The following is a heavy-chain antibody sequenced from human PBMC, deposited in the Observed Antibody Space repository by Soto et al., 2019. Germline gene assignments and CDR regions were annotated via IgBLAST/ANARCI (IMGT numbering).Heavy chain of an antibody. V-gene: IGHV5-51*01. D-gene: IGHD6-13*01. Sequence: PGESLKISCKGSGYSFTSYWIGWVRQMPGKGLEWMGIIYPGDSDTRYSPSFQGQVTISADKSISTAYLQWSSLKASDTAMYYCARLPGIAAAGTYYYYGMDVWGKGTTVTVSS. CDR1: GYSFTSYW. CDR2: IYPGDSDT. J-gene: IGHJ6*04. CDR3: ARLPGIAAAGTYYYYGMDV.